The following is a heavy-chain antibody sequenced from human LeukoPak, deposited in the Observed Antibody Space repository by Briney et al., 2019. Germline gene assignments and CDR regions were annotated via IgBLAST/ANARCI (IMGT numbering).Heavy chain of an antibody. D-gene: IGHD5-12*01. V-gene: IGHV3-7*05. CDR1: GFTFSRYW. CDR2: IKQDGSEK. CDR3: ASTGLAARYSYFDN. Sequence: GGSLRLSCAASGFTFSRYWMTWVRQTPGKGLEWVANIKQDGSEKYYVDSVKGRFTISRDNAKNSLYLQMNSLRAEDTAVYYCASTGLAARYSYFDNWGQGTLATVSS. J-gene: IGHJ4*02.